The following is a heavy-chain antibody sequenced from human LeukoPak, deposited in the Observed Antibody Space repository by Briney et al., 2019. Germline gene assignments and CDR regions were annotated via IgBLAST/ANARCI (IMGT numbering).Heavy chain of an antibody. CDR2: IYPGDSDT. V-gene: IGHV5-51*01. CDR3: ARPPWKVRGVIGNDAFDI. J-gene: IGHJ3*02. Sequence: GESLKISCKGTGYSFTTSWIGWVRQMPGKGLEWMGIIYPGDSDTRYSPSFQGQVTISADKSISTAYLQWSSLKASDTAMYYCARPPWKVRGVIGNDAFDIWGQGTMVTVSS. CDR1: GYSFTTSW. D-gene: IGHD3-10*01.